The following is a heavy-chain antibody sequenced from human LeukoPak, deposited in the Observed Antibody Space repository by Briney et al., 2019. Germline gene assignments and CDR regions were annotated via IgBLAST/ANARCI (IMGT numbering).Heavy chain of an antibody. CDR2: INPNSGGT. CDR1: GYTFTGYY. V-gene: IGHV1-2*02. Sequence: ASVKVSCKASGYTFTGYYMHWVRQAPGQGLEWMGWINPNSGGTKYAQKFQGRVTMTRDTSISTAYMELSRLRSDDTAVYYCARVYSVVTATHYYYGMDVWGQGTTVTVSS. CDR3: ARVYSVVTATHYYYGMDV. D-gene: IGHD2-21*02. J-gene: IGHJ6*02.